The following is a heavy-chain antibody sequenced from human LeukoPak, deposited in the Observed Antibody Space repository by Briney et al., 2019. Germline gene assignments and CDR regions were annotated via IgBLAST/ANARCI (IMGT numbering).Heavy chain of an antibody. J-gene: IGHJ4*02. CDR2: ISGSGGST. D-gene: IGHD3-10*01. CDR3: AKGFYGSGSYDY. CDR1: GLTFSSYA. V-gene: IGHV3-23*01. Sequence: GGSLRLSCAASGLTFSSYAMSWVRQAPGKGLEWVSAISGSGGSTYYADSVKGRFTISRDNSKNTLYLQMNSLRAEDTAVYYCAKGFYGSGSYDYWAREPWSPSPQ.